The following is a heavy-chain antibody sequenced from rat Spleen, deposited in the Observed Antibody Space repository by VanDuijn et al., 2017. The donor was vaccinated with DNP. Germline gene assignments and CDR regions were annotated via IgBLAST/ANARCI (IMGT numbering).Heavy chain of an antibody. CDR2: LSHSGAGI. V-gene: IGHV5-7*01. J-gene: IGHJ3*01. D-gene: IGHD1-5*01. CDR1: GFTFSDYD. Sequence: EVQLVESGGGLVQPGRSLKLSCAASGFTFSDYDMAWVRQAPKMGLEWIAFLSHSGAGINYRDSVQGRFTISRDNAKATLYLQMNSLRSGDTATYYCETQGIGTSPFAYWGQGTLVTVSS. CDR3: ETQGIGTSPFAY.